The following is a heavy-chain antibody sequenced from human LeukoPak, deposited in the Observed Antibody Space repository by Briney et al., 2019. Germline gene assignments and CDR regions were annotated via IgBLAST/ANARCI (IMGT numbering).Heavy chain of an antibody. Sequence: GGSLRLSCAASEFTFSNAWMSWVRQAPGKGLEWVGRIKSKTDGGTTEYAAPVKGRLNISRDDSKNTLYLQMNSLKTEDTAVYYCATDSSSSSYYWGQGTLVTVSS. V-gene: IGHV3-15*01. CDR2: IKSKTDGGTT. J-gene: IGHJ4*02. CDR3: ATDSSSSSYY. CDR1: EFTFSNAW. D-gene: IGHD6-6*01.